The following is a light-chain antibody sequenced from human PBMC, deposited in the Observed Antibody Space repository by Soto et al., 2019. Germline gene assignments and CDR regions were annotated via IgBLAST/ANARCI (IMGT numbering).Light chain of an antibody. CDR3: QQYNKWPVFT. CDR2: GAS. J-gene: IGKJ3*01. Sequence: ILMTQSPATLSASPGERATLSCRASQSVASNLAWYQQRLGQAPRLLVYGASTRATGIPARFSGSGSGTEFTLTISSVQSGDFAVYYCQQYNKWPVFTFGPGTRVDIK. CDR1: QSVASN. V-gene: IGKV3-15*01.